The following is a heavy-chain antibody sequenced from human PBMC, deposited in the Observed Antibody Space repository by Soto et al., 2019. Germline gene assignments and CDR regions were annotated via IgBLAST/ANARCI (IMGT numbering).Heavy chain of an antibody. V-gene: IGHV1-18*04. CDR1: GYTFTSYG. CDR2: ISAYNGNT. Sequence: ASVKVSCKASGYTFTSYGISWVRQAPGQGLEWMGWISAYNGNTNYAQELQGRVTMTTDTSTSTAYMELRSLRSDDTAVYYCARDAGKRYYYASSGYYYYYYGMDVWGQGTTVTVSS. CDR3: ARDAGKRYYYASSGYYYYYYGMDV. J-gene: IGHJ6*02. D-gene: IGHD3-22*01.